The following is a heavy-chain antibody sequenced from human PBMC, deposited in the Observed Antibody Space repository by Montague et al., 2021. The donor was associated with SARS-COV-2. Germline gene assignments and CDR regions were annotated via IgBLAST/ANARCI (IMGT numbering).Heavy chain of an antibody. D-gene: IGHD6-6*01. CDR2: ISSSTNII. CDR1: GFTFSSYS. J-gene: IGHJ3*01. V-gene: IGHV3-48*04. Sequence: SLRLSCAASGFTFSSYSVNWARQAPGKGLEWISYISSSTNIIYYADSVKGRFTISRDNARNSLYLQMNSLRVGDTAVYYCAKDLVLRAARPDALDVWGQGTVVTVSS. CDR3: AKDLVLRAARPDALDV.